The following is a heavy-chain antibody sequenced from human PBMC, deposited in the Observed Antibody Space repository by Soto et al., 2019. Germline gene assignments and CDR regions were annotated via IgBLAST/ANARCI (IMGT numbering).Heavy chain of an antibody. Sequence: QVQLVQSGAEVKKPGASVKVSCKASGYTFTTNVIHWVRQAPGQRLEWMGWINPGNGNTQYSPKFQDRVTITRDTSASTAYMELGSLRSGDTAIYYCARAVVGTSNWFDPWGQGTLVTVSS. CDR1: GYTFTTNV. CDR3: ARAVVGTSNWFDP. D-gene: IGHD1-26*01. CDR2: INPGNGNT. V-gene: IGHV1-3*01. J-gene: IGHJ5*02.